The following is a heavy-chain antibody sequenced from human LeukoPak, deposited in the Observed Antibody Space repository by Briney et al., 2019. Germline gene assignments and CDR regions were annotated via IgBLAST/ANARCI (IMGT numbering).Heavy chain of an antibody. CDR2: ITPNSDYT. CDR1: GYTFTDYY. Sequence: GASVKVSCKASGYTFTDYYMHWVRQAPGQGLEWMGWITPNSDYTNYAQKFQGRVTMTRDTSINTAYMQLSRLTSDDTAVYFCARSSGSYPVDYWGQGTLVTVSS. CDR3: ARSSGSYPVDY. D-gene: IGHD6-19*01. J-gene: IGHJ4*02. V-gene: IGHV1-2*02.